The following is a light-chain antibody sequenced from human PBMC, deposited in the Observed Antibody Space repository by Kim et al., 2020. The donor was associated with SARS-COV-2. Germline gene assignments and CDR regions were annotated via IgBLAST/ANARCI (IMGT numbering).Light chain of an antibody. CDR1: QSVTASF. V-gene: IGKV3-20*01. Sequence: PGERATRSCRASQSVTASFLAWYQQKPGQAPRLLIYGASNRATGIPDRFSGSGSGTEYTLTISRLEPEDFAVYYCQQYGSSPPLTFGGGTKVDIK. J-gene: IGKJ4*01. CDR2: GAS. CDR3: QQYGSSPPLT.